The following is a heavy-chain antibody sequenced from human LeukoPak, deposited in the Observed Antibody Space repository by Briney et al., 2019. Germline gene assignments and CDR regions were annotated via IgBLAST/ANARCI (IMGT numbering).Heavy chain of an antibody. Sequence: PSETLSLTCTVSGYSISSGYYWGWIRPPPGKGLECIGSIYHSGTTYYNPSLKSRVTISVDTSKNQFSLKLSSVTAADTALYYCAREYSGRGRAFDIWGQGTMVTVSS. CDR2: IYHSGTT. V-gene: IGHV4-38-2*02. CDR1: GYSISSGYY. D-gene: IGHD1-26*01. CDR3: AREYSGRGRAFDI. J-gene: IGHJ3*02.